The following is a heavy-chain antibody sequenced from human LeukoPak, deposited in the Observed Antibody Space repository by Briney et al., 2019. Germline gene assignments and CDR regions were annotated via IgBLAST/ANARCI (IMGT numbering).Heavy chain of an antibody. CDR1: GYTFSGYY. V-gene: IGHV1-18*04. D-gene: IGHD2-15*01. Sequence: ASVKVSCKASGYTFSGYYMHWVRQAPGQGLEWMGWISAYNGNTNYAQKLQGRVTMTTDTSTSTAYMELRSLRSDDTAVYYCARDPGAADCSGGSCYVGGGGFPDYWGQGTLVTVSS. J-gene: IGHJ4*02. CDR3: ARDPGAADCSGGSCYVGGGGFPDY. CDR2: ISAYNGNT.